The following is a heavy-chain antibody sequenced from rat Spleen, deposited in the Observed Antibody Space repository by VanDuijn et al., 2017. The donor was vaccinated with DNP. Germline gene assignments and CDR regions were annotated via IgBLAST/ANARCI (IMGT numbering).Heavy chain of an antibody. J-gene: IGHJ3*01. CDR1: GFTFSDYA. Sequence: EVQLVESGGGLVQPGNSLKLSCTASGFTFSDYAMAWVRQSLKKGLEWVAVIIYDGSNTHYRDSVKGRFTISRDNAKSTLYLQMNSLRSEDTATYYCTRRDYDGYYPFTYWGQGTLVTVSS. D-gene: IGHD1-12*03. CDR3: TRRDYDGYYPFTY. CDR2: IIYDGSNT. V-gene: IGHV5-17*01.